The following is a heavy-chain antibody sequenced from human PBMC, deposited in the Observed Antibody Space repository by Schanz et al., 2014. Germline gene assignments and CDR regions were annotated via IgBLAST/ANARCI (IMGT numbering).Heavy chain of an antibody. D-gene: IGHD3-3*01. CDR1: RSTFSSYT. V-gene: IGHV1-18*01. CDR3: ARGFDFWDR. J-gene: IGHJ4*02. CDR2: ISPYTGNT. Sequence: QVQLVQSGAEVKKPGSSVKVSCKASRSTFSSYTITWVRQAPGQGLEWVGWISPYTGNTHYFDKMEGRVTMTTDTSTSTAYMELRSLRSDDTAVYYCARGFDFWDRWGQGTLVIVSS.